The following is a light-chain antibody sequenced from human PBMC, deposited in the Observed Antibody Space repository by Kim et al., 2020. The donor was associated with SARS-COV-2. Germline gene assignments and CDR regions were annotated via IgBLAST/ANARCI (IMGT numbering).Light chain of an antibody. Sequence: SYELTQPPSVSVAPGKTARITCGGNNIGSKSVHWYQQKPGQATVLVIYYDSDRPSGIPERFSGSNSGNTATLTISRVEAGDEADYYCQVWDSSSDLNWVFGGGTQLTVL. J-gene: IGLJ3*02. CDR1: NIGSKS. CDR2: YDS. CDR3: QVWDSSSDLNWV. V-gene: IGLV3-21*04.